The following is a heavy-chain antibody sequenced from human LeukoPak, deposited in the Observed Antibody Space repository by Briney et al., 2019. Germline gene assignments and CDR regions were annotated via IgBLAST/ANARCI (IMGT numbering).Heavy chain of an antibody. V-gene: IGHV1-69*06. Sequence: SVKVSCKASGGTFSSYAISWVRQAPGQGLEWMGGIIPIFGTANYAQKFQGRVTMTEDTSTDTAYMELSSLGSEDTAVYYCATITMVRGVIVYWGQGTLVTVSS. D-gene: IGHD3-10*01. CDR1: GGTFSSYA. CDR2: IIPIFGTA. J-gene: IGHJ4*02. CDR3: ATITMVRGVIVY.